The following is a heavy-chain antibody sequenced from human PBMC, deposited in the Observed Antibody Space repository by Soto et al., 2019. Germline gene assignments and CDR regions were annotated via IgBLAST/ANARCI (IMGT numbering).Heavy chain of an antibody. CDR2: IYSSGGT. CDR3: ARDPPGIAASGSYN. Sequence: DVQLEESGGGLIQPGGSLRLSCAVSGFTVSNNYMTWVRQAPGKGLEWVSLIYSSGGTKYADSVRDRFTISRDNSKNTLYLQMNSLKVEDTAVYYCARDPPGIAASGSYNWGQGTLVTVS. CDR1: GFTVSNNY. J-gene: IGHJ4*02. D-gene: IGHD6-13*01. V-gene: IGHV3-53*01.